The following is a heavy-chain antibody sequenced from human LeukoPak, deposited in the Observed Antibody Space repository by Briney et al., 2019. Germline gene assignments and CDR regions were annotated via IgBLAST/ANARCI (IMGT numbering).Heavy chain of an antibody. CDR1: GGSISSGGYY. Sequence: PSETLSLTCTVSGGSISSGGYYWSWIRQHPGKGLEWIGYIYYSGSTYYNPSLKSRVTISVDTSKNQFSLKLSSVTAADTAVYYCARFSRGYDFYGMDVWGHGTTVTVSS. J-gene: IGHJ6*02. CDR2: IYYSGST. CDR3: ARFSRGYDFYGMDV. V-gene: IGHV4-31*03. D-gene: IGHD3-3*01.